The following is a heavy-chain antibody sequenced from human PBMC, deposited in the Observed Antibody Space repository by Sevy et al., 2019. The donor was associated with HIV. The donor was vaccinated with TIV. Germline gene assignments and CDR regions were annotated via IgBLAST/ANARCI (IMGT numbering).Heavy chain of an antibody. V-gene: IGHV3-23*01. Sequence: GGSLRLSCAASGFTFSSYAMSWVRQAPGKGLEWVSAISGSGGSTYYADSVKGRFTISRDNSKKTLYLQMNSLRAEDTAVYYCAKDYRADGYNLYYFDYWGQGTLVTVSS. CDR2: ISGSGGST. D-gene: IGHD5-12*01. CDR3: AKDYRADGYNLYYFDY. J-gene: IGHJ4*02. CDR1: GFTFSSYA.